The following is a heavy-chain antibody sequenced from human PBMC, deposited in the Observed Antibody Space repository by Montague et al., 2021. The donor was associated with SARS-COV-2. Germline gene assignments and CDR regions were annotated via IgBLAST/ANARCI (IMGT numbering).Heavy chain of an antibody. CDR3: AGSGQQLVHPLATLYYYYGMDV. Sequence: SLRLSCAASGFTFSSYWMHWVRQAPGKGLVWVSRINSDGSSTSYXXSLKGRFTIPRDNAKNTLYLQMNSLRAEDTAVYYCAGSGQQLVHPLATLYYYYGMDVWGQGTTVTVSS. CDR2: INSDGSST. D-gene: IGHD6-13*01. J-gene: IGHJ6*02. V-gene: IGHV3-74*01. CDR1: GFTFSSYW.